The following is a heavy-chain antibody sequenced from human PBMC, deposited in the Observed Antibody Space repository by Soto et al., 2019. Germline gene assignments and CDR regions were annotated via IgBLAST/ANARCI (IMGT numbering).Heavy chain of an antibody. J-gene: IGHJ3*02. V-gene: IGHV4-30-2*02. CDR3: ARTYDDSGPNSGGYGFDI. CDR1: GGSFSSGGYS. D-gene: IGHD3-22*01. Sequence: SETLSLTCTVSGGSFSSGGYSWSWIRQPPGKGLEWIGYIYHGGSTYYNPSLKSRVTISVDRSKNQVSLKLSSVTAADTAVYYCARTYDDSGPNSGGYGFDIWGQGTMVTVSS. CDR2: IYHGGST.